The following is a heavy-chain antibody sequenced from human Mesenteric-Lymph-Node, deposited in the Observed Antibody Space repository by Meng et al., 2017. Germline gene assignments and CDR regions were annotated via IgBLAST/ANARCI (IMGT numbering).Heavy chain of an antibody. D-gene: IGHD3-10*01. J-gene: IGHJ5*02. Sequence: QVQLQQWGAGLLKPSETLSLNCAVYGVSFSCYYWRWIRQPPGKGLEWIGEINHSGSTNYNPSLKSRVTISVDTSKNQFSLKLSSVTAADTAVYYCARGFTMVRGVIINNWFDPWGQGTLVTVSS. CDR1: GVSFSCYY. CDR3: ARGFTMVRGVIINNWFDP. V-gene: IGHV4-34*01. CDR2: INHSGST.